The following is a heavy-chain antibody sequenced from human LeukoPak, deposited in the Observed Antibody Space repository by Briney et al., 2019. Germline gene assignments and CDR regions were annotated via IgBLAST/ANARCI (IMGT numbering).Heavy chain of an antibody. V-gene: IGHV1-18*01. CDR1: GYTFTNYG. CDR3: ARGKDTAMVTHWFDP. Sequence: ASVKVSCKASGYTFTNYGISWVRQAPGQGLEWMGWISGYNGNTNYAQKLQGRVTMTTDTSTSTAYMELRSLRSEDTAVYYCARGKDTAMVTHWFDPWGQGTLVTVSS. J-gene: IGHJ5*02. CDR2: ISGYNGNT. D-gene: IGHD5-18*01.